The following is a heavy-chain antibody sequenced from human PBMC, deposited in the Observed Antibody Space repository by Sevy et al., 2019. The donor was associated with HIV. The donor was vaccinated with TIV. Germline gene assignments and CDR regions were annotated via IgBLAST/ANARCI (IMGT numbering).Heavy chain of an antibody. J-gene: IGHJ4*02. CDR2: IQSKTDGGTT. V-gene: IGHV3-15*01. CDR1: GFTFSSAW. Sequence: GGSLRLSCAASGFTFSSAWMSWVRQAPGKGLEWVGRIQSKTDGGTTDYAASVKGRFTISRDDSVNTLYLQMYSLTTDDSAVYYCTTDTSTGYFDWLLDFDYWGQGTLVTVSS. D-gene: IGHD3-9*01. CDR3: TTDTSTGYFDWLLDFDY.